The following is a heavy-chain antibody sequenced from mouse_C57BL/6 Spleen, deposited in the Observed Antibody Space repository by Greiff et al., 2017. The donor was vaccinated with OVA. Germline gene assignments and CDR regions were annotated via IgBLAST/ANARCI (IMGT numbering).Heavy chain of an antibody. CDR1: GFTFSSYT. J-gene: IGHJ4*01. V-gene: IGHV5-9*01. Sequence: EVQLVESGGGLVKPGGSLKLSCAASGFTFSSYTMSWVRQTPEKRLEWVATISGGGGNTYYPDSVKGRFTISRDNAKNTLYLQMSSLRSEDTALYYCARGLGRGYAMDYWGQGTSVTVSS. CDR2: ISGGGGNT. CDR3: ARGLGRGYAMDY. D-gene: IGHD4-1*01.